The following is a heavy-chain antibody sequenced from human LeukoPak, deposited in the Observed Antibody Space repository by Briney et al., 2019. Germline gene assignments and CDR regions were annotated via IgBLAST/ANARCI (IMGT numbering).Heavy chain of an antibody. D-gene: IGHD6-19*01. J-gene: IGHJ4*02. CDR1: GFTFNDYD. Sequence: GGSLRLSCAASGFTFNDYDMHWVRQAPGKGLEWVSFISGSGVTTSYADSVKGRFTISKDSAKHSLFLQMNSLRAEDTAVYYCARPTSSGSINSWGQGTLVTVSS. V-gene: IGHV3-48*01. CDR2: ISGSGVTT. CDR3: ARPTSSGSINS.